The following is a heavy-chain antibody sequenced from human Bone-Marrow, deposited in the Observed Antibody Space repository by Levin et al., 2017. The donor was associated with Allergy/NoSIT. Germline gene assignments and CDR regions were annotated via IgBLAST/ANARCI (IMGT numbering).Heavy chain of an antibody. CDR1: GFTFDDYA. CDR2: ISWNSGSI. CDR3: AKDDHQLLFYYFDY. V-gene: IGHV3-9*01. J-gene: IGHJ4*02. Sequence: GGSLRLSCAASGFTFDDYAMHWVRQAPGKGLEWVSGISWNSGSIGYADSVKGRFTISRDNAKNSLYLQMNSLRAEDTALYYCAKDDHQLLFYYFDYWGQGTLVTVPS. D-gene: IGHD2-2*01.